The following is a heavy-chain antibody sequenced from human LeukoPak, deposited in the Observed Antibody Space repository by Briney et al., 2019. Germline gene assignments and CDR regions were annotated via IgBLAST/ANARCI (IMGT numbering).Heavy chain of an antibody. CDR1: GDSVSSKSVA. V-gene: IGHV6-1*01. Sequence: SQTLSLTCAISGDSVSSKSVAWNWIRQSPSRGLEWLGRTYYRSKWYNEYAVSVKSRITINPDTSKNQFSLQLNSVTPEDTAVYYCAHANGYFDYWGQGTLVTVSP. CDR3: AHANGYFDY. CDR2: TYYRSKWYN. D-gene: IGHD2-8*01. J-gene: IGHJ4*02.